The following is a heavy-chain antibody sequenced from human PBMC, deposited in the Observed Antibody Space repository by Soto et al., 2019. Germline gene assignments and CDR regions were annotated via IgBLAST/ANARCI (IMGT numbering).Heavy chain of an antibody. J-gene: IGHJ4*02. CDR1: GYTFTSYG. Sequence: ASVKVSCKAYGYTFTSYGISWVRQAPGQGLEWMGWISAYNGNTDYAQKLQGRVTMTTDTSTSTAYMELRSLISDDTAVYYCARDLSVVIVGATTPFDYWGQGTLVTVSS. D-gene: IGHD1-26*01. V-gene: IGHV1-18*04. CDR3: ARDLSVVIVGATTPFDY. CDR2: ISAYNGNT.